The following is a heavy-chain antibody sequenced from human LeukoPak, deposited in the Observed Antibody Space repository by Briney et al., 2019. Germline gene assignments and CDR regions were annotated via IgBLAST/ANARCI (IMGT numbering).Heavy chain of an antibody. Sequence: GGSLRLSCAASGFPFSNHAMSWVRQPPGMGLEWVSAISNGNTYYADSVRGRFTISRDDSKNMVYLQMNSLRVEDTARYYCVREAGYCASVCLKSNWFDPWGQGTLVTVSS. CDR2: ISNGNT. V-gene: IGHV3-23*01. J-gene: IGHJ5*02. CDR1: GFPFSNHA. CDR3: VREAGYCASVCLKSNWFDP. D-gene: IGHD2-21*02.